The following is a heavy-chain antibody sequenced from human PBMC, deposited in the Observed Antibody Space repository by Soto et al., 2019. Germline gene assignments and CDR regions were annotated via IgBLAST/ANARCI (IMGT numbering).Heavy chain of an antibody. CDR3: AKTPPDIVVVPAAINY. CDR1: GSTFSSYA. Sequence: GGSLRLSCAASGSTFSSYAMSWVRQAPGKGLEWVSAISGSGGSTYYADSVKGRFTISRDNSKNTLYLQMNSLRAEDTAVYYCAKTPPDIVVVPAAINYWGQGTLVTAPQ. J-gene: IGHJ4*02. D-gene: IGHD2-2*02. CDR2: ISGSGGST. V-gene: IGHV3-23*01.